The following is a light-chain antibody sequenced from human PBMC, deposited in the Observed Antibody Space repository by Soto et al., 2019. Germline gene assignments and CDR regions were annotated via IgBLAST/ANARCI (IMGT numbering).Light chain of an antibody. Sequence: DIQMTQSPPSLSASVGDRVTITCRASQSISTYLNWFQHKPGKAPKVLIYGASNLQSGVPSRFSGGGSGTDFTLTISSLQPEDFATYYCQQRYSSRWTFGQGTKVEVK. J-gene: IGKJ1*01. CDR3: QQRYSSRWT. V-gene: IGKV1-39*01. CDR1: QSISTY. CDR2: GAS.